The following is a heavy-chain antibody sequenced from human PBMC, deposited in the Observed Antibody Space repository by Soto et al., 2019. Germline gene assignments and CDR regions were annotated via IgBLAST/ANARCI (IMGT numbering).Heavy chain of an antibody. CDR2: ISTLGTTI. CDR3: ARVEIMGVVNSPSFFFDL. J-gene: IGHJ4*02. CDR1: GFNFKSYG. Sequence: GSLLVPCSASGFNFKSYGMTWVRQAPGKGLEWISDISTLGTTIHYADSVRDRFTIARDNPTNTVYLHLTSLRDEDTAVYYCARVEIMGVVNSPSFFFDLWGQGTLVTVYS. D-gene: IGHD2-15*01. V-gene: IGHV3-48*03.